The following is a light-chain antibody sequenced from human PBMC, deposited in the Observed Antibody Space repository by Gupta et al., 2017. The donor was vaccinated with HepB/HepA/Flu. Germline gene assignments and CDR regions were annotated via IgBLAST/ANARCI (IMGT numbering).Light chain of an antibody. CDR1: QLGDKY. CDR2: QDK. CDR3: QAWDTTSAV. Sequence: SSELSQPPSVSVSPGQAASIPCSGGQLGDKYTAWYQQKPGQSPVLVIYQDKKRPAGIPERFSGSISGNTATLTISGTQPMDEAYYYCQAWDTTSAVFGPGTKLTVL. V-gene: IGLV3-1*01. J-gene: IGLJ1*01.